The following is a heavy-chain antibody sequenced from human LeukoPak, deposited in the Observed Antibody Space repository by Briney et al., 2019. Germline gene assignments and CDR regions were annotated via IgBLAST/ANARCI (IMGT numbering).Heavy chain of an antibody. CDR1: GGSISSYY. D-gene: IGHD6-13*01. J-gene: IGHJ4*02. CDR2: IYYGGST. CDR3: ARHAYSSSYFDY. V-gene: IGHV4-59*08. Sequence: PSETLSLTCTVSGGSISSYYWSWIRQPPGKGLEWIGYIYYGGSTNYNPSLKSRVTISVDTSKNQFSLKLSSVTAADTAVYYCARHAYSSSYFDYWGQGTLVTVSS.